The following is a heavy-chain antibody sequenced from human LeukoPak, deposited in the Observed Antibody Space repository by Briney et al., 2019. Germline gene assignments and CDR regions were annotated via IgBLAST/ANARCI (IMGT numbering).Heavy chain of an antibody. Sequence: PGGSLRLSCAASGFTFSSYWMSWVRQAPGKGLEWVANIKQDGSEKYYADSVKGRFTISRDNSKNTLYLQMNSLRAEDTAVYYCAKVVGYYDSSGYYRYFDYWGQGTLVTVSS. V-gene: IGHV3-7*03. D-gene: IGHD3-22*01. CDR1: GFTFSSYW. CDR3: AKVVGYYDSSGYYRYFDY. CDR2: IKQDGSEK. J-gene: IGHJ4*02.